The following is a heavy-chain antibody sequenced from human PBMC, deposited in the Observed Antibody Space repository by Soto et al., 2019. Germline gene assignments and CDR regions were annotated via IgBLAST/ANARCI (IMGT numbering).Heavy chain of an antibody. CDR1: GYTFTSYG. CDR2: ISAYNGNT. Sequence: QVQLVQSGAEVKKPGASVKVSCKASGYTFTSYGISWVRQAPGQGLEWMGWISAYNGNTNYAQKLQGRVTMTTDTSTSTAYMELRSLRSDVTAVYYCARDKEAYYGSGSYGWFDPWGQGTLVTVSS. D-gene: IGHD3-10*01. CDR3: ARDKEAYYGSGSYGWFDP. V-gene: IGHV1-18*01. J-gene: IGHJ5*02.